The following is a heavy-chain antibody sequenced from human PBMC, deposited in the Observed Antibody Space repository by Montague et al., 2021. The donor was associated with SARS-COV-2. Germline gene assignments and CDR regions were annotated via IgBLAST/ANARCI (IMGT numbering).Heavy chain of an antibody. CDR2: INYSGST. D-gene: IGHD3-3*01. V-gene: IGHV4-59*01. CDR1: GGSISSYY. J-gene: IGHJ4*02. CDR3: ARAPVAHITIFGVVTSFDY. Sequence: SETLSLTCTVSGGSISSYYWSWIRQPPGKGLEWIGHINYSGSTNXXPSLKGRVTISVDTSKNQFSLKLSSVTAADTAVYYCARAPVAHITIFGVVTSFDYWGQGTLVTVSS.